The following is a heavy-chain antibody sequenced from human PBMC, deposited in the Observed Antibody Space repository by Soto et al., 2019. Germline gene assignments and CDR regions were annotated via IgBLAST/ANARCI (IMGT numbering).Heavy chain of an antibody. Sequence: QVQLVQSGAEVKKPGASVKVSCKASGYTFTSYHVHWVRQAPGQGLEWMGMINPIGGSTNYAQKFQGRVTMTRDTSTSTVYMELSSLRSEDTAVYYCARALNCYDPLDIWGQGTMVTVSS. CDR1: GYTFTSYH. CDR2: INPIGGST. D-gene: IGHD2-21*02. CDR3: ARALNCYDPLDI. J-gene: IGHJ3*02. V-gene: IGHV1-46*01.